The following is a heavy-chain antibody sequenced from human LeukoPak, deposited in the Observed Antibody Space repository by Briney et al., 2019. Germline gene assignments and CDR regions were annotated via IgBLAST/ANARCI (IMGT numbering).Heavy chain of an antibody. V-gene: IGHV1-24*01. J-gene: IGHJ4*02. CDR3: ATDRIQTYYFDY. D-gene: IGHD5-18*01. CDR2: FDPEDGET. CDR1: GYTLTELS. Sequence: ASVKVPCKVSGYTLTELSMHWVRQAPGKGLEWMGGFDPEDGETIYAQKFQGRVTMTEDTSTDTAYMGLSSLRSEDTAVYYCATDRIQTYYFDYWGQGTLVTVSS.